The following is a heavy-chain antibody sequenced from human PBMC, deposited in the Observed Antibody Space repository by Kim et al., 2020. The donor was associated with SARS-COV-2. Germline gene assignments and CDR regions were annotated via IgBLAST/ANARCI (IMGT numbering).Heavy chain of an antibody. CDR2: INPSGGST. D-gene: IGHD1-1*01. V-gene: IGHV1-46*01. J-gene: IGHJ6*02. Sequence: ASVKVSCKASGYTFTSYYMHWVRQAPGQGLEWMGIINPSGGSTSYAQKFQGRVTMTRDTSTSTVYMELSSLRSEDTAVYYRARATTPHGMDVWGQGTTVTVSS. CDR3: ARATTPHGMDV. CDR1: GYTFTSYY.